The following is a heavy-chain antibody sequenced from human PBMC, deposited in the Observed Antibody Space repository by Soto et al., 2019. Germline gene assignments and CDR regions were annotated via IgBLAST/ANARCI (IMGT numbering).Heavy chain of an antibody. Sequence: SETLSLTCTVSGGSISSGDYYWSWIRQPPGKGLEWIGYIYYSGSTYYNPSLKSRVTISVDTSKNQFSLKLSSVTAADTAVYYCARDCSGGSCCSLNGYYYYGMDVWGQGTTVTVSS. CDR3: ARDCSGGSCCSLNGYYYYGMDV. CDR1: GGSISSGDYY. D-gene: IGHD2-15*01. CDR2: IYYSGST. J-gene: IGHJ6*02. V-gene: IGHV4-30-4*01.